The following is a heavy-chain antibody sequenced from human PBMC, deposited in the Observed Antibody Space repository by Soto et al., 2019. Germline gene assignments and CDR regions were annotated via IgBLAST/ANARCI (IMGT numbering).Heavy chain of an antibody. CDR1: SGSISSGDYY. D-gene: IGHD3-22*01. CDR2: IYYSGST. CDR3: ARDLLYYENSGYDEKRRAFAV. Sequence: TLSLTCTVSSGSISSGDYYWSWIRQPPGKDLEWIGYIYYSGSTSYNPSLKSRVTISVDTSKNQFSLRLSSVTAADTAVYYCARDLLYYENSGYDEKRRAFAVWGQGTMVTVSS. V-gene: IGHV4-30-4*01. J-gene: IGHJ3*01.